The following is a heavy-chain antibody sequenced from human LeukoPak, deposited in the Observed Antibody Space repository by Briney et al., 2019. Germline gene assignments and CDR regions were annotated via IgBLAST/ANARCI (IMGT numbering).Heavy chain of an antibody. CDR3: ARGNDYGDPLDY. J-gene: IGHJ4*02. CDR1: GYTFRTHG. Sequence: ASVKVSCKPSGYTFRTHGLSWVRQAPGRGLEWMGWISSYNGNTNYAQKVQGRLTMTTDTSTSTAYMELRSLRSDDTAVYYCARGNDYGDPLDYWGQGTQVTVSS. D-gene: IGHD4-17*01. V-gene: IGHV1-18*01. CDR2: ISSYNGNT.